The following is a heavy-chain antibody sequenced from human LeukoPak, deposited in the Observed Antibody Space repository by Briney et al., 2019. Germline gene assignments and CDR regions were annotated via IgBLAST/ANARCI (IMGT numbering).Heavy chain of an antibody. J-gene: IGHJ4*02. D-gene: IGHD5-18*01. CDR3: ARGPWIQLWLLLDY. Sequence: ASVKVSCKASGYTFTSYDINWVRQAPGQGLEWMGWMNPNSGNTGYAQKFQGRVTMTRNTSISTAYMELSSLRSEDTAVYYCARGPWIQLWLLLDYWGQGTLVTVSS. CDR1: GYTFTSYD. CDR2: MNPNSGNT. V-gene: IGHV1-8*01.